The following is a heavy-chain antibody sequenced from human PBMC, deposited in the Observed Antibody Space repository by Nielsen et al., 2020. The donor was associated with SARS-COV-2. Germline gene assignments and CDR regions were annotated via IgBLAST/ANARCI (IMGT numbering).Heavy chain of an antibody. CDR3: ARGAGRYWEATYFDY. D-gene: IGHD3-10*01. V-gene: IGHV3-48*01. CDR1: GITFSSYS. J-gene: IGHJ4*02. CDR2: ISISSSTI. Sequence: GESLKISCATSGITFSSYSMNWVRQAPGKGLEWISYISISSSTIDYADSVKGRFTISRDNAKNSLYLQMNSLRAEDTAIYYCARGAGRYWEATYFDYWGQGTLVTVSS.